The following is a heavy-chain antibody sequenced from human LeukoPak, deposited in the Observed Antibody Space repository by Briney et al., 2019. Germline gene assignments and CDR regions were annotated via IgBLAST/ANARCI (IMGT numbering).Heavy chain of an antibody. CDR1: GGSTSSYY. D-gene: IGHD3-9*01. J-gene: IGHJ6*02. Sequence: SETLSLTCTVSGGSTSSYYWSWIRQPAGKGLEWIGRIYTSGSTNYNPSLKSRVTMSVDTSKNQFPLKLSSVTAADTAVYYCASRTIPYYYYGMDVWGQGTTVTVSS. CDR3: ASRTIPYYYYGMDV. CDR2: IYTSGST. V-gene: IGHV4-4*07.